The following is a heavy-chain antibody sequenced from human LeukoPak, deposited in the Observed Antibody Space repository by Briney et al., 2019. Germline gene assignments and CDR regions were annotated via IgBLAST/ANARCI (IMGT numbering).Heavy chain of an antibody. V-gene: IGHV3-7*03. CDR3: ATGAGCGY. J-gene: IGHJ4*02. CDR1: GFTFSSYW. Sequence: GGSLRLSCAASGFTFSSYWMTWVRQAPGKGLEWVANIKQDGSERNYVDSVKGRFTISRDNAKNSLYLQLNTLRDEDTAVYYCATGAGCGYWGQGTLVTVSS. CDR2: IKQDGSER. D-gene: IGHD6-19*01.